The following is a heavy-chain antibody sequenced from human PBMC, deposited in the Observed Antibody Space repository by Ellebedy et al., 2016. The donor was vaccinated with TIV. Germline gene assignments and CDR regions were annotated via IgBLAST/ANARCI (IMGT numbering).Heavy chain of an antibody. CDR2: ISSSSSTI. CDR1: GFTFSSYS. CDR3: ARAKNYYDSSGYSNDAFDI. J-gene: IGHJ3*02. D-gene: IGHD3-22*01. Sequence: GESLKISCAASGFTFSSYSMNWVRQAPGKGLEWVSYISSSSSTIYYADSVKGRFTISRDNAKNSLYLQMNSLRAEDTAVYYCARAKNYYDSSGYSNDAFDIWGQGTMVTVSS. V-gene: IGHV3-48*01.